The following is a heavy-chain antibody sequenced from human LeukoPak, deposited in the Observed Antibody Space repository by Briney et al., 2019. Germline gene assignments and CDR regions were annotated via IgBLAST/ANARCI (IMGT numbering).Heavy chain of an antibody. Sequence: GGSLRLSCAASGFTFDDYAMHLVRQAPGKGLEWVSGISWNSGSIGYADSVKGRFTISRDNAKNSLYLQMNSLRAEDTALYYCAKDASDFMGALDYWGQGTLVTVSS. CDR1: GFTFDDYA. D-gene: IGHD1-26*01. CDR2: ISWNSGSI. CDR3: AKDASDFMGALDY. J-gene: IGHJ4*02. V-gene: IGHV3-9*01.